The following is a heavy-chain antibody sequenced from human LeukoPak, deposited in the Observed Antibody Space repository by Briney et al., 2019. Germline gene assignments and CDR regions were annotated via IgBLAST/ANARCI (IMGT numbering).Heavy chain of an antibody. J-gene: IGHJ6*03. D-gene: IGHD3-10*01. CDR3: ARGFGDPLDYYYYMDV. Sequence: GGSLRLSCAASGFTFSSYAMSWVRQAPGKGLEWVSAISGSGGSTYYADSVKGRFTISRDNSQNTLYLQMNSLRAEDTAVYFCARGFGDPLDYYYYMDVWGKGTTVTISS. CDR1: GFTFSSYA. CDR2: ISGSGGST. V-gene: IGHV3-23*01.